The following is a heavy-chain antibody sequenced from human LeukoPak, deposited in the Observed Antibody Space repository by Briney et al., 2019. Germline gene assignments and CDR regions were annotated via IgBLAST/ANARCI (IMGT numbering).Heavy chain of an antibody. D-gene: IGHD6-6*01. V-gene: IGHV4-59*08. CDR1: GGSISSLY. CDR2: IYYTGST. J-gene: IGHJ4*02. CDR3: ARHRAYSSSSPFDY. Sequence: SETMSLTCSVSGGSISSLYWSWIRQPPGEGLEWIGYIYYTGSTNYNPSLKSRVTMFVDMSKNQFSLRLSSVTAADTAVYYCARHRAYSSSSPFDYWGQGTLVTVSS.